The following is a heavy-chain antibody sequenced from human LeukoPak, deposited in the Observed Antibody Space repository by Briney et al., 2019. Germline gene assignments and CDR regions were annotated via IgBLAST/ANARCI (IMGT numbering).Heavy chain of an antibody. CDR1: GGTFISYA. Sequence: ASVKVSCKASGGTFISYAISWVRQAPGQGLEWMGGIIPIFGTANYAQKFQGRVTITADESTSTAYMELSSLRSEDTAVYYCARAIVMGGSVPASWFDPWGQGTLVTVSS. J-gene: IGHJ5*02. D-gene: IGHD2-21*01. CDR3: ARAIVMGGSVPASWFDP. CDR2: IIPIFGTA. V-gene: IGHV1-69*13.